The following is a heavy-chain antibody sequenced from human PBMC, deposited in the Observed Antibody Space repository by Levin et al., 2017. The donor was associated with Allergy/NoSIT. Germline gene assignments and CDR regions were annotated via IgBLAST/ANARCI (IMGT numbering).Heavy chain of an antibody. J-gene: IGHJ4*02. CDR3: ARKPHLWFGFDY. Sequence: ESLKISCAVYGGSFSGYYWSWIRQPPGKGLEWIGEINHSGSTNYNPSLKSRVTISVDTSKNQFSLKLSSVTAADTAVYYCARKPHLWFGFDYWGQGTLVTVSS. V-gene: IGHV4-34*01. D-gene: IGHD3-10*01. CDR2: INHSGST. CDR1: GGSFSGYY.